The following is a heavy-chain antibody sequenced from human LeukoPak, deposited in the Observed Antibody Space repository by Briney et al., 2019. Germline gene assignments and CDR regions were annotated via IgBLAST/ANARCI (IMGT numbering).Heavy chain of an antibody. Sequence: PGGSLRLSCAASGFTFSRYWMHWVRQAPGKGLVWVSRINSDGSSTSYADSVKGRFTISRDNAKNTLYLQMNSLRAEDTAVYYCARDPSSWGGYFDHWGQGTLVTVSS. CDR3: ARDPSSWGGYFDH. CDR2: INSDGSST. V-gene: IGHV3-74*01. J-gene: IGHJ4*02. D-gene: IGHD3-16*01. CDR1: GFTFSRYW.